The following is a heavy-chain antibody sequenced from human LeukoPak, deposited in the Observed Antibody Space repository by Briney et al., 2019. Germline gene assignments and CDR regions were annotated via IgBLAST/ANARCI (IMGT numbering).Heavy chain of an antibody. J-gene: IGHJ1*01. D-gene: IGHD1-26*01. Sequence: PGGSLRLSCAASGFTFSSYAMSWVRQAPGKGLEWVANIKQDGSDKYYVDSVKGRFSISRDNTENSLYLQMNSLKAEDTAVYYCYSGSTFQHWGQGTLVTVSS. V-gene: IGHV3-7*05. CDR2: IKQDGSDK. CDR1: GFTFSSYA. CDR3: YSGSTFQH.